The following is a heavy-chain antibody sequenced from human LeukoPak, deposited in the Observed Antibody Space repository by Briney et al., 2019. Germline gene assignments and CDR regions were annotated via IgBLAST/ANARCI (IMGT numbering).Heavy chain of an antibody. CDR3: ARTGITVTTRSWDY. D-gene: IGHD4-17*01. J-gene: IGHJ4*02. CDR1: GFTFSGYP. CDR2: ISSSSTYI. Sequence: GKSLRLSCAASGFTFSGYPIHWVRQAPGKGLEWVSSISSSSTYIYYADSVKGRFTISRDNAKNSLYLQINSLRAEDTAVYYCARTGITVTTRSWDYWGQGTLVTVSS. V-gene: IGHV3-21*01.